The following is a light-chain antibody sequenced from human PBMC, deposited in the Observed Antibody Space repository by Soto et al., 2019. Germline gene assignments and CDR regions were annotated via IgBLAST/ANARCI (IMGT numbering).Light chain of an antibody. J-gene: IGLJ2*01. V-gene: IGLV1-44*01. Sequence: QSVLTQPPLASGTPGQRVTISCSGSSSNIGSNTVHWYQQLPGTAPKLLIYSNNQRPSGVPDRFSGSKSGTSASLAISGLQSEDEADYYCAAWDDSLSGVVFGGGTKLTVL. CDR3: AAWDDSLSGVV. CDR2: SNN. CDR1: SSNIGSNT.